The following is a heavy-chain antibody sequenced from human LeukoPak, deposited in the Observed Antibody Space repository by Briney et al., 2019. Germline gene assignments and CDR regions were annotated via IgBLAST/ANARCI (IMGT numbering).Heavy chain of an antibody. V-gene: IGHV3-21*01. Sequence: GSLRLSCAASGFTFSSYSMNWVRQAPGKGLEWVSSISSSSSYIYYADSVKGRFTISRDNAKNSLYLQMNSLRAEDTAVYYCARDPYSSAATDYWGQGTLVTVSS. CDR2: ISSSSSYI. CDR1: GFTFSSYS. CDR3: ARDPYSSAATDY. D-gene: IGHD6-19*01. J-gene: IGHJ4*02.